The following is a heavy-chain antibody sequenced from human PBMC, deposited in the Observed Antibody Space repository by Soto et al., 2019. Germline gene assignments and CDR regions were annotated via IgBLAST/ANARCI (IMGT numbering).Heavy chain of an antibody. D-gene: IGHD2-2*01. Sequence: SETLSLTCAVSGGSISSSNWWSWVRQPPGKGLEWIGEIYHSGSTNYNPSLKSRVTISVDTSKNQFSLKLSSVTAADTAVYYCARIVVKPAAPDYYNYYGVDVWGQGTTVPVSS. CDR1: GGSISSSNW. CDR2: IYHSGST. J-gene: IGHJ6*02. V-gene: IGHV4-4*02. CDR3: ARIVVKPAAPDYYNYYGVDV.